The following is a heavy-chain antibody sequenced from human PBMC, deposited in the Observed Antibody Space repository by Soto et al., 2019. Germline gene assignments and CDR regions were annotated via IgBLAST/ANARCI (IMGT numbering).Heavy chain of an antibody. CDR2: ISAYNGNT. CDR3: ARVPGGYDYFPGYGDEYYFDY. V-gene: IGHV1-18*01. CDR1: GYTFTSYG. D-gene: IGHD5-12*01. Sequence: QVQLVQSGAEVKKPGASVNVSCKASGYTFTSYGISWVRQAPGQGLEWMGWISAYNGNTNNAQKLQGRVTLPADTPMSTAYMELRSLRSDDTAVYYCARVPGGYDYFPGYGDEYYFDYWGQGTLVTVSS. J-gene: IGHJ4*02.